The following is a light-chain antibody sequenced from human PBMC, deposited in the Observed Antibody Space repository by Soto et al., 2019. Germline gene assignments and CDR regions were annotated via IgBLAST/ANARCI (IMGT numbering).Light chain of an antibody. CDR2: KAT. CDR1: QSITPW. Sequence: DIPMTQSPSTLSASVGDRVTITCRASQSITPWLAWYQQKPGKDPKLLIYKATNLQSGVPSRFSGSGSGTEFSLTISSLQPDDFATYYCQRYSDYQYIFGQGTKLEIK. V-gene: IGKV1-5*03. J-gene: IGKJ2*01. CDR3: QRYSDYQYI.